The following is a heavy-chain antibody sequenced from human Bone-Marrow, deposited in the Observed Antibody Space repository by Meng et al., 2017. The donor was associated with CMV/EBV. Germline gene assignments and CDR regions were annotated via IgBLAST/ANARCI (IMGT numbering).Heavy chain of an antibody. CDR3: AAGDFFDD. CDR2: INSDGSEK. D-gene: IGHD3-10*01. CDR1: GINFGTYW. Sequence: GESLKISCAASGINFGTYWMSWVRQAPGKGLEFVVNINSDGSEKYYVDSVKGRFTVSRDNAKNSLFLQMNSLGVDDTAVYYCAAGDFFDDWGQGTLATVSS. V-gene: IGHV3-7*01. J-gene: IGHJ4*02.